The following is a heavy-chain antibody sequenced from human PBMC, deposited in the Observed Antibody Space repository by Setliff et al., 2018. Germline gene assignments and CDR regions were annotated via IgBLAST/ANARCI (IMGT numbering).Heavy chain of an antibody. D-gene: IGHD3-22*01. CDR3: ARDVLPYHYEGAFDI. Sequence: ASVKVSCKASGYTFTSHYMHWVRQAPGLGLEWMGTINPSSGRTSYTQKFQGRVTMTRDTSTSTVYMDMSSLRSEDTAVYYCARDVLPYHYEGAFDIWGQGTMVTVSS. V-gene: IGHV1-46*01. CDR1: GYTFTSHY. CDR2: INPSSGRT. J-gene: IGHJ3*02.